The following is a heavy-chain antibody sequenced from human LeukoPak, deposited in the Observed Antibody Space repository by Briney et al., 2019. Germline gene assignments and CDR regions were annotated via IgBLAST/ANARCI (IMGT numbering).Heavy chain of an antibody. J-gene: IGHJ4*02. CDR1: GFTFSSYA. D-gene: IGHD5-12*01. Sequence: PGGSLRLSCAASGFTFSSYAMSWVRQAPGKGLEWVSAISGSGGSTYYADSVKGRFTISRDNSKNTLYLQMNSLRAEDTAVYYCAKRHHEGGYDWSSFDYWGQGTLVTVSS. CDR2: ISGSGGST. V-gene: IGHV3-23*01. CDR3: AKRHHEGGYDWSSFDY.